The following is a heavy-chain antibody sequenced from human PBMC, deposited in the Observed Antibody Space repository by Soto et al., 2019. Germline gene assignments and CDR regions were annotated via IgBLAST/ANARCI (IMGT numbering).Heavy chain of an antibody. CDR2: IYYAGTT. D-gene: IGHD3-22*01. J-gene: IGHJ1*01. Sequence: LSLTCTVSNGSISPNYWSWIRQPPGKGLEWIGYIYYAGTTTYNPSLQSRVSISVDTSKNEVSLKLTSVTAADTAVYFCARLGAYYQAMDSWGQGTLVTVSS. V-gene: IGHV4-59*08. CDR3: ARLGAYYQAMDS. CDR1: NGSISPNY.